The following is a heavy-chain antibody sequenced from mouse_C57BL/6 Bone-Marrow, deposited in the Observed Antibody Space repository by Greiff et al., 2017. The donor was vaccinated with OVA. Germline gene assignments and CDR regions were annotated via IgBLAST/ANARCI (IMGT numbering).Heavy chain of an antibody. D-gene: IGHD3-1*01. CDR1: GYTFTSYG. Sequence: QVQLQQSGAELARPGASVKLSCKASGYTFTSYGISWVKQRTGQGLEWIGEIYPRSGNTYYNEKFKGKATLTADKSSSTAYMELRSLTSEDSAVYFCAREGRGAIDYWGQGTTLTVSS. CDR3: AREGRGAIDY. J-gene: IGHJ2*01. V-gene: IGHV1-81*01. CDR2: IYPRSGNT.